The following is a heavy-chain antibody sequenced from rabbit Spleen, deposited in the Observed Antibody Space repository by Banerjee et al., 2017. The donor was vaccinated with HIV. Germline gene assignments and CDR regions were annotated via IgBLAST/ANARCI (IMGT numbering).Heavy chain of an antibody. CDR3: ARSGHVGGDYIWDL. V-gene: IGHV1S45*01. Sequence: EQLEESGGGLVQPEGSLTLTCTASGVSFSSNYYMCWVRQAPGKGLEWIACINIVTGKSVYASWAKGRFTMSRTSSTTVTLQMTSLTAADTATYFCARSGHVGGDYIWDLWGQGTLVTVS. CDR1: GVSFSSNYY. D-gene: IGHD1-1*01. CDR2: INIVTGKS. J-gene: IGHJ4*01.